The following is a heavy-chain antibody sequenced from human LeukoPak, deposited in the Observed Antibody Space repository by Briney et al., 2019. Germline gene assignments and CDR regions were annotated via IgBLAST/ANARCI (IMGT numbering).Heavy chain of an antibody. CDR2: INPNSGGT. Sequence: ASVKVSCKASGYTFTRYYMHWVRQAPGQGLEWMGRINPNSGGTNYAQKFQGRVTMTRDTSISTAYMELSRLRSDDTAVYYCARDRTLYSSGWQLDYWGQGTLVTVSS. J-gene: IGHJ4*02. V-gene: IGHV1-2*06. CDR1: GYTFTRYY. D-gene: IGHD6-19*01. CDR3: ARDRTLYSSGWQLDY.